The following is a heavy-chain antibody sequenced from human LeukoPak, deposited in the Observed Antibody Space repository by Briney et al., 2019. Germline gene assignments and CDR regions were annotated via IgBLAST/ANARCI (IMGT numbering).Heavy chain of an antibody. J-gene: IGHJ3*02. V-gene: IGHV3-21*01. CDR1: GFTFSSYS. D-gene: IGHD7-27*01. Sequence: GGSLRLSCAASGFTFSSYSMNWVRQAPGKGLEWVSSISSSSTYIYYADSVKGRFTISSDNANNSLYLQMNSLRAEDTAVYYCARDLTGNAFDIWGQGTMVTVSS. CDR2: ISSSSTYI. CDR3: ARDLTGNAFDI.